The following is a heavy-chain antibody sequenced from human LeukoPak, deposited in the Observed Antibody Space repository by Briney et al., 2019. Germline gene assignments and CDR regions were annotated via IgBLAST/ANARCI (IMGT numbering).Heavy chain of an antibody. D-gene: IGHD5-12*01. CDR2: INSDGSST. J-gene: IGHJ6*02. CDR3: ARVGLVATIVGMDV. V-gene: IGHV3-74*01. Sequence: KSGGSLRLSCAASGFTFSSYWMHWVRHAPGKGLVWVSRINSDGSSTSYADSVKGRFTISRDNAKNTLYLQMNSLRAEDTAVYYCARVGLVATIVGMDVWGQGTTVTVSS. CDR1: GFTFSSYW.